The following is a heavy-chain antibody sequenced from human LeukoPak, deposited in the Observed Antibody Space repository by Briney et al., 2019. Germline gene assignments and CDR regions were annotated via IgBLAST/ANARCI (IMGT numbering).Heavy chain of an antibody. J-gene: IGHJ4*02. V-gene: IGHV3-33*08. Sequence: PGGSLRLSCAASGFTFSSYAMHWVRQAPGKGLEWVAVIWYDGSNKYYADSVKGRFTISRDNSKNTLYLQMNSLRAEDTAVYYCARVPDSRYYFDYWGQGTLVTVSS. CDR3: ARVPDSRYYFDY. CDR2: IWYDGSNK. D-gene: IGHD3-22*01. CDR1: GFTFSSYA.